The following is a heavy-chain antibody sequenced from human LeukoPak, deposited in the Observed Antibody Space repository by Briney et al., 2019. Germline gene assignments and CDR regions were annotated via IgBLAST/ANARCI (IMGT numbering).Heavy chain of an antibody. J-gene: IGHJ4*02. D-gene: IGHD1-26*01. CDR2: INPNIGGK. V-gene: IGHV1-2*06. CDR1: GYTFTDYY. CDR3: ARDRGAGGWECGTY. Sequence: ASVKVSCKASGYTFTDYYMHWVRQAPGQGLEWMGRINPNIGGKNFAQKLKGRVTMTRDTSLNTPYIDLSRLTPDDTAVYYCARDRGAGGWECGTYWGQGTLVTVSS.